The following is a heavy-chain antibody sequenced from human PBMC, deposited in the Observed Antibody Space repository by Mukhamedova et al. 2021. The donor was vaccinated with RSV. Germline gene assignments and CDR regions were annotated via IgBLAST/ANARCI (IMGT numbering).Heavy chain of an antibody. J-gene: IGHJ6*02. CDR3: AKGVLGYCSGGSCYPNYYGMDV. V-gene: IGHV3-23*01. Sequence: GLEWVSAISGSGGSTYYADSVKGRLTISRDNSKNTLYLQMNSLRAEDTAVYYCAKGVLGYCSGGSCYPNYYGMDVWGQGTTVTVS. D-gene: IGHD2-15*01. CDR2: ISGSGGST.